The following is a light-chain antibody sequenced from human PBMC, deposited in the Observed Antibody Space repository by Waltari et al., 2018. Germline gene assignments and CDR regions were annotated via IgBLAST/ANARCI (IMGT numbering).Light chain of an antibody. CDR2: DAS. Sequence: EIVLTQSPATLSLSPGERATLSRRASQSVSYYLAWYQQRPGQAPRLLIYDASSRATGIPARFSGSGSETDFTLTISSLEPEDFAVYYCQQRRTWPLTFGGGTKVEI. V-gene: IGKV3-11*01. CDR3: QQRRTWPLT. CDR1: QSVSYY. J-gene: IGKJ4*01.